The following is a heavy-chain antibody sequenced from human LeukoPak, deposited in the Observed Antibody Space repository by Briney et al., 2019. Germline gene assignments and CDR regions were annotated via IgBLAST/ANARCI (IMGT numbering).Heavy chain of an antibody. J-gene: IGHJ4*02. CDR3: ASDLRQRQQLVPKYFDY. Sequence: GGSLRLSCAASGFTFDDYGMSWVRQAPGKGLEWVSGINWNGGSTGYADSVKGRFTISRDNAKNSLYLQMNSLRAEDTALYYCASDLRQRQQLVPKYFDYWGQGTLVTVSS. D-gene: IGHD6-13*01. V-gene: IGHV3-20*04. CDR1: GFTFDDYG. CDR2: INWNGGST.